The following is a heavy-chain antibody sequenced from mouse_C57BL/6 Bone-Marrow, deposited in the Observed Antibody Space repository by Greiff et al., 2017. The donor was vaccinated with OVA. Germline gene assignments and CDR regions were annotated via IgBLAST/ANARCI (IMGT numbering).Heavy chain of an antibody. D-gene: IGHD2-2*01. J-gene: IGHJ3*01. CDR3: ARQGYYGYDEAWFAY. CDR1: GFTFSSYG. V-gene: IGHV5-6*02. CDR2: ISSGGSYP. Sequence: DVMLVESGGDLVKPGGSLKLSCAASGFTFSSYGMSWVRQTPDKRLEWVATISSGGSYPYYPDSVKGRFTISRDNAKNTLYLQMSSLKSEDTAMYYCARQGYYGYDEAWFAYWGQGTLVTVSA.